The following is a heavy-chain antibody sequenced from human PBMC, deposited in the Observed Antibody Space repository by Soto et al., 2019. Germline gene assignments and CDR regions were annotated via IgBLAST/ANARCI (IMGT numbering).Heavy chain of an antibody. V-gene: IGHV4-59*01. CDR1: GGSISSYY. J-gene: IGHJ4*02. Sequence: QVQLQESGPGLVKPSETLSLTCTVSGGSISSYYWSWIRQPPGKGLEWIGYIYYSGSTNYNPSLKSRVTISVDTSKNQFSLKASSVTAADTAVYYCARRYGGNFDYWGQGTLVTVSS. CDR3: ARRYGGNFDY. D-gene: IGHD1-26*01. CDR2: IYYSGST.